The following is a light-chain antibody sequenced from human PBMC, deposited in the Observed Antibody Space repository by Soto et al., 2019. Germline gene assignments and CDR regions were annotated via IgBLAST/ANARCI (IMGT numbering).Light chain of an antibody. CDR1: QSISNW. V-gene: IGKV1-5*01. Sequence: DIQMTQSPSTLSASVGDRVTITCRASQSISNWLAWYQQKPGKAPKLLIHDASTLDRGVPSRFSGSGSGTEFTLSISSLQTDDFATYYCQHSGTFGQGPK. CDR3: QHSGT. CDR2: DAS. J-gene: IGKJ1*01.